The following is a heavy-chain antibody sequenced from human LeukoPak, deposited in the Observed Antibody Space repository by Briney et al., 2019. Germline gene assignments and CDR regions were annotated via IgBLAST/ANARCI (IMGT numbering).Heavy chain of an antibody. V-gene: IGHV4-59*11. CDR2: IYYSGST. J-gene: IGHJ4*02. CDR1: GDSISGHY. CDR3: ARGIGDFGY. Sequence: PSETLSLTCTVSGDSISGHYWSWIRQPPGKGLEWIGNIYYSGSTNYYPSLKSRVTISVDTSNNQFSLKLRFVTAADTAVYYCARGIGDFGYWGQGTLVTVSS. D-gene: IGHD2/OR15-2a*01.